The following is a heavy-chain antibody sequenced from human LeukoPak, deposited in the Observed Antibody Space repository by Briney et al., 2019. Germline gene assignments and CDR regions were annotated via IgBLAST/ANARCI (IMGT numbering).Heavy chain of an antibody. V-gene: IGHV3-21*01. CDR3: ARVGAKDTADY. CDR1: GFTFSSYS. Sequence: GGSLILSCAASGFTFSSYSMNWVRRAPGKGLEWVSSISSSSTYIYYADSVNARFTISRDNAKNSLYLQMNSLRAEDTAVYYCARVGAKDTADYWGQGTLVTVSS. CDR2: ISSSSTYI. J-gene: IGHJ4*02. D-gene: IGHD4-17*01.